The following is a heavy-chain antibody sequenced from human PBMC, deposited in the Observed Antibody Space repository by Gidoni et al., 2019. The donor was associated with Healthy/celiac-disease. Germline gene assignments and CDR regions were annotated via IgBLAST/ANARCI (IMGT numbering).Heavy chain of an antibody. Sequence: EVQLFESGGGLVQPGVSLRLFSAASGCTFSSYAMSWVRQAPGKGLEWVSAISGSGGSTYYADTVKGRFTISRDNSKNTLYLQMNSLRAEDTAVYYCAKDPRAVWFGEIDYWGQGTLVTVSS. J-gene: IGHJ4*02. V-gene: IGHV3-23*01. CDR1: GCTFSSYA. D-gene: IGHD3-10*01. CDR2: ISGSGGST. CDR3: AKDPRAVWFGEIDY.